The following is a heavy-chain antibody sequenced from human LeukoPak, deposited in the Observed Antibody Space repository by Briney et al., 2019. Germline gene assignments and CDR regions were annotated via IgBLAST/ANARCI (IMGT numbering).Heavy chain of an antibody. CDR1: GGSISSGSYY. CDR3: ARAPGIAVTMFDY. V-gene: IGHV4-61*02. CDR2: IYTSGST. J-gene: IGHJ4*02. Sequence: SETLSLTCTVSGGSISSGSYYWSWIRQPAGKGLEWIGRIYTSGSTNYNPSLKSRVTMSVDTSKNQFSLKLSSVTAADTAVYYCARAPGIAVTMFDYWGQGTLVTVSS. D-gene: IGHD6-19*01.